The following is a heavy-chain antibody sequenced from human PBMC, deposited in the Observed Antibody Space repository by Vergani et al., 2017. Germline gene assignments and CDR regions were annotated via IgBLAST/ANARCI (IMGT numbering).Heavy chain of an antibody. J-gene: IGHJ4*02. V-gene: IGHV4-59*01. CDR1: GGSISSYY. CDR3: ARVRRYYDSSGYYNYYLDD. CDR2: IYYSGST. D-gene: IGHD3-22*01. Sequence: QVQLQESGPGLVKPSETLSLTCTVSGGSISSYYWSWIRQPPGKGLEWIGYIYYSGSTNYNPSLKRRVTISVDTSKNQFSLNLSSVTAADTAVYYCARVRRYYDSSGYYNYYLDDWGQGSLVTVSS.